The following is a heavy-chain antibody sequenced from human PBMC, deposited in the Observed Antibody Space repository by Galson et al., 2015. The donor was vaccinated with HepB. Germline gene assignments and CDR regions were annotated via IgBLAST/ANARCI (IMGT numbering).Heavy chain of an antibody. D-gene: IGHD3-10*01. CDR3: TSITISNWFDP. CDR2: IRSKAYGGTT. V-gene: IGHV3-49*04. J-gene: IGHJ5*02. Sequence: SLRLSCAASGFTFGDYAMSWVRQAPGKGLEWVGFIRSKAYGGTTEYAASVKGRFTISRDDSKSIAYLQMNSLKTEDTAVYYCTSITISNWFDPWGQRTLVTVSS. CDR1: GFTFGDYA.